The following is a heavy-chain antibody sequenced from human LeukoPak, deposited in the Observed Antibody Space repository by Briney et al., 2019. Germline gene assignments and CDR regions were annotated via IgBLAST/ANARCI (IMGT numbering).Heavy chain of an antibody. CDR1: GFTFSSYS. CDR3: ARSTVVTAILLSYGMDV. D-gene: IGHD2-21*02. Sequence: GGSLRLSCAASGFTFSSYSMNWVRQAPGKGLEWVSSISSSSRYIYYADSVKGRFTISRDNAKNSLYLQMNSLRAEDTAVYYCARSTVVTAILLSYGMDVWGQGTTVTVSS. V-gene: IGHV3-21*01. J-gene: IGHJ6*02. CDR2: ISSSSRYI.